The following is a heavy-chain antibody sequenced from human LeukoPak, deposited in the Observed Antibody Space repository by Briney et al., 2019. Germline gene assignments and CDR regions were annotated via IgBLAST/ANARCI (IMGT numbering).Heavy chain of an antibody. D-gene: IGHD2-8*02. CDR2: IYYSGST. CDR3: ARHDSAPGADY. J-gene: IGHJ4*02. Sequence: SETLSLTCTVSGGSISSSSYYWGWIRQPPGKGLEWIGSIYYSGSTYYNPSLKSRVTISVDTSKNQFSLKLSSVTAADTAVYYCARHDSAPGADYWGQGTLVTVSS. CDR1: GGSISSSSYY. V-gene: IGHV4-39*01.